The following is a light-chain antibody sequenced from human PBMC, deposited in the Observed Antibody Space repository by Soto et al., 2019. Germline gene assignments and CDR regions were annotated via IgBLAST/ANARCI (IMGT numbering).Light chain of an antibody. CDR1: QTISSW. Sequence: DILMTQSPSTLSASVGDTVAITCRASQTISSWVAWYQQKPGRAPKLLIYKASSLESGVPSRFSGSGFGTEFTLTISSLQPDDFATYYCKQYNSYRACGQGTKGDIK. CDR3: KQYNSYRA. J-gene: IGKJ1*01. V-gene: IGKV1-5*03. CDR2: KAS.